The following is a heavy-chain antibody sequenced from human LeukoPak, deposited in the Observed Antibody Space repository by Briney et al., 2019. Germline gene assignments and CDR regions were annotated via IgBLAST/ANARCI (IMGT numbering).Heavy chain of an antibody. CDR3: ARDTDIVVVPAAHYYYYGMDV. Sequence: SVKVSCKASGYTFTIYVISWVRQAPGQGLEWMGGIIPIFGTANYAQKFQGRVTITADESTSTAYMELSSLRSEDTAVYYCARDTDIVVVPAAHYYYYGMDVWGQGTTVTVSS. CDR2: IIPIFGTA. V-gene: IGHV1-69*13. J-gene: IGHJ6*02. CDR1: GYTFTIYV. D-gene: IGHD2-2*01.